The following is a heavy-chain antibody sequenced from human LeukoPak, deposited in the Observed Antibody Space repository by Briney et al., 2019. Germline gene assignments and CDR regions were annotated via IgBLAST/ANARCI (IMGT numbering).Heavy chain of an antibody. CDR1: GYTFTGYY. V-gene: IGHV1-2*02. Sequence: ASVKVSCKASGYTFTGYYMHWVRQAPGQGLEWMGWINPNSGGTNYAQKFQGRVTMTRDTSISTAYMELSRLRSDDTAVYYCARVGDGYNHKRGSLDYWGQGTLVTVSS. J-gene: IGHJ4*02. D-gene: IGHD5-24*01. CDR3: ARVGDGYNHKRGSLDY. CDR2: INPNSGGT.